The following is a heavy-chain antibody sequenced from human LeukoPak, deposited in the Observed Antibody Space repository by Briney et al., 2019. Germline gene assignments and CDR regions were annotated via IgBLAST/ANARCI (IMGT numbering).Heavy chain of an antibody. D-gene: IGHD3-22*01. J-gene: IGHJ4*02. CDR2: INPSGGST. V-gene: IGHV1-46*01. CDR3: ARVKYYDSSGYYYPDLDY. CDR1: GYSFTSYY. Sequence: ASVKVSCKASGYSFTSYYMNWVRQAPGQGLEWMGTINPSGGSTSYAQKFQGRVTMTRDTSTSTVYLELSRLRSDDTAVYYCARVKYYDSSGYYYPDLDYWGQGTLVTVSS.